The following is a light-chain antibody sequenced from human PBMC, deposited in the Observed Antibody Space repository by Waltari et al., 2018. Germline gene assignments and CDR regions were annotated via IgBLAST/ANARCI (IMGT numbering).Light chain of an antibody. CDR3: CSFAGYGIYV. CDR1: NSNVDILHL. J-gene: IGLJ1*01. V-gene: IGLV2-23*02. Sequence: QSALTQPASVSGSPGQSITISCTAVNSNVDILHLFSWYQHHPGRNPRLLIHEYQHPPGRNPTLLLCDISQRPSEISNRFSGSKSGNTASLTISGLQPEDEADYFCCSFAGYGIYVFGSGTQVSVL. CDR2: EYQHPPGRNPTLLLCDIS.